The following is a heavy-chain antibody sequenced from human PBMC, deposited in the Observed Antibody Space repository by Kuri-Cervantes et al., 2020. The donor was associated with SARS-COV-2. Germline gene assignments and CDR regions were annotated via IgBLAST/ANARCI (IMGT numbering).Heavy chain of an antibody. Sequence: ASVKVSCKASGYTFTTYGITWVRQAPGQGLEWMGWISPYNANADYAQKLQGRVTMTTDTSTSIAYMELRSLRPDDTAIYYCAGGFDYGDYTYSYGMDVWGQGTTVTVSS. CDR2: ISPYNANA. D-gene: IGHD4-17*01. CDR1: GYTFTTYG. V-gene: IGHV1-18*04. CDR3: AGGFDYGDYTYSYGMDV. J-gene: IGHJ6*02.